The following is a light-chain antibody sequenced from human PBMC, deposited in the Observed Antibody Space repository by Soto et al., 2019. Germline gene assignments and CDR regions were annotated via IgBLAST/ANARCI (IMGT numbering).Light chain of an antibody. CDR3: QSYDSSLSAFYV. V-gene: IGLV1-40*01. CDR1: RSNIGAGYD. J-gene: IGLJ1*01. CDR2: GSN. Sequence: QSVLTQPPSVSGAPGQKVTISCTGGRSNIGAGYDVHWYQLLPGTAPKLVIYGSNNRPYGVPDRFSGSKSGTSASLAITGLQAEDEADYYCQSYDSSLSAFYVFGTGTKLTVL.